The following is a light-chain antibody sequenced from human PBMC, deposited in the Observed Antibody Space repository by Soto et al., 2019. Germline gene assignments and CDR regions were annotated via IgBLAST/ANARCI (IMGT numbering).Light chain of an antibody. CDR2: GAS. J-gene: IGKJ3*01. Sequence: EIVLTQSPGTLSLSPGERATLSCRASQSVSSSYLAWYQQKPGQAPRLLIYGASSRATGIPDRFSGSGSGTDFTLTISRLEPEDFAVYYCQQYGSSPSGYIFTFGPGTKVDIK. V-gene: IGKV3-20*01. CDR3: QQYGSSPSGYIFT. CDR1: QSVSSSY.